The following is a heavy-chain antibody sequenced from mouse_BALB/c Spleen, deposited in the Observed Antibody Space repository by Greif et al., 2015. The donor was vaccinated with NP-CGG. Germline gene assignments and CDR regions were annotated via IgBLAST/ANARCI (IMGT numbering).Heavy chain of an antibody. CDR1: GFTFSSFG. D-gene: IGHD2-3*01. Sequence: EVMLVESGGGLVQPGGSRKLSCAASGFTFSSFGMHWVRQAPEKGLEWVAYISSGSSTIYYAGTVKGRFTISRDNPKNTLFLQMTSLRSEDTAMYYGARSREGLLIDYWCQGTTLTVSS. CDR2: ISSGSSTI. V-gene: IGHV5-17*02. CDR3: ARSREGLLIDY. J-gene: IGHJ2*01.